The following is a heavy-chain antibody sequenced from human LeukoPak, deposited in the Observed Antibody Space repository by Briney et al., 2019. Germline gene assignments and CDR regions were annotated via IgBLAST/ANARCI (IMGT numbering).Heavy chain of an antibody. Sequence: SETLSLTCTVSGGSISSYYWSWIRQPPGKGLEWIGYIYYNGVTNYSPSLKSRVTISVDTSKNQFSLNLSSVTAADTAMYYCATGGGSYYRPDFDHWGQGSLVTVSS. J-gene: IGHJ1*01. CDR3: ATGGGSYYRPDFDH. CDR1: GGSISSYY. V-gene: IGHV4-59*01. CDR2: IYYNGVT. D-gene: IGHD1-26*01.